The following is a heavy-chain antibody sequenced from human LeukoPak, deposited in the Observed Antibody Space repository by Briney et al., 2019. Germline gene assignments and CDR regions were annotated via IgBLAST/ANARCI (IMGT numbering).Heavy chain of an antibody. V-gene: IGHV3-30*04. CDR3: ARDMAVVSAAYYFDC. CDR1: GFTFSSYA. D-gene: IGHD2-21*01. J-gene: IGHJ4*02. Sequence: GGSLRLSCVASGFTFSSYAIHWVRQAPGKGLEWVATISYDGSNKDYADSVKGRFTISRDNSKNTLYLQMNSLRAEDMAIYYCARDMAVVSAAYYFDCWGQGTLVTVSS. CDR2: ISYDGSNK.